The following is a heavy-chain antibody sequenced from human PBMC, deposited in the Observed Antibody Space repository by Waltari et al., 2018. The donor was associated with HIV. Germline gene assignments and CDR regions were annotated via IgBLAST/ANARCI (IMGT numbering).Heavy chain of an antibody. J-gene: IGHJ4*02. V-gene: IGHV3-15*01. CDR3: RSGIVRTTDY. D-gene: IGHD1-26*01. CDR1: GFTFNNAW. Sequence: EVQLVESGGGLVKPGGSLRLSCAASGFTFNNAWMNWVRPAPGEGLGWVGRIKSKTDGGTTDYAAPVKGRFTISRDDSKNTVNLQMNSLKAEETAVYFCRSGIVRTTDYWGQGTLVTVSS. CDR2: IKSKTDGGTT.